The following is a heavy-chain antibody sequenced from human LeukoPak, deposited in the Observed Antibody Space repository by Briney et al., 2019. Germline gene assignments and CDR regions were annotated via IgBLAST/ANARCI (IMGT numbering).Heavy chain of an antibody. CDR3: ARGNSYDILTGYPSSFFYVY. D-gene: IGHD3-9*01. CDR2: INHSGST. V-gene: IGHV4-34*01. J-gene: IGHJ4*02. CDR1: GGSFSGYY. Sequence: SETLSLTCAVYGGSFSGYYWSWIRQAPGKGLEWIGEINHSGSTNYNPSLKSRVTISVDTSKNQFSLKLSSVTAADTAVYYCARGNSYDILTGYPSSFFYVYWGQGTLVTVSS.